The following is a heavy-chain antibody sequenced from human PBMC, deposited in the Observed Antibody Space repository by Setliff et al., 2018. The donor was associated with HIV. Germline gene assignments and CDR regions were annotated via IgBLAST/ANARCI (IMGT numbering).Heavy chain of an antibody. Sequence: SETLSLTCTVSGGSMSGYYWNWIRQPAGKGLEWIGRIYSSGGTNHNPSLKSRVTMSVDTSKYQFSLSLSSVTAADTAVYFCARDPGYTSGSTFNFDDWGQGTLVTVTS. CDR3: ARDPGYTSGSTFNFDD. CDR2: IYSSGGT. D-gene: IGHD5-18*01. J-gene: IGHJ4*02. CDR1: GGSMSGYY. V-gene: IGHV4-4*07.